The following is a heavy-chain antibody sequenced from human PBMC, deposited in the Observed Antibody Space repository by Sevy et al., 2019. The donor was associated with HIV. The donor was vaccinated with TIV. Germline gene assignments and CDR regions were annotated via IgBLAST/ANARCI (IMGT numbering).Heavy chain of an antibody. CDR3: ARRRGFGELLGLGY. J-gene: IGHJ4*02. D-gene: IGHD3-10*01. CDR1: GYTFTTYD. V-gene: IGHV1-8*01. Sequence: ASVKVSCRTSGYTFTTYDINWVRQATGQGLEWMGWMNPSRGNTGSAQKFQGRLTMTRDTSTSTAYMELSSLESQDTAVYYWARRRGFGELLGLGYWGQGTLVNVSS. CDR2: MNPSRGNT.